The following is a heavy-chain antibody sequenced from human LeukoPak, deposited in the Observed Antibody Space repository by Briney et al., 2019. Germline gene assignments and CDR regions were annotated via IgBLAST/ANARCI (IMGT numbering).Heavy chain of an antibody. CDR1: GGSFSGYY. J-gene: IGHJ4*02. Sequence: PSETLSLTCAVYGGSFSGYYWSWIRQHPGKGLEWIGYVFHSGRTSYTASLKSRLTMSVDTSKNQFSLNLSTVTAADTAVYYCARGSGFAYYFDIWGQGALVTVSS. D-gene: IGHD5-12*01. CDR3: ARGSGFAYYFDI. CDR2: VFHSGRT. V-gene: IGHV4-34*09.